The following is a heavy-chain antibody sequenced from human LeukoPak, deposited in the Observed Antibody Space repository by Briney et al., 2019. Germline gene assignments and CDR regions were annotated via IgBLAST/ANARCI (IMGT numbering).Heavy chain of an antibody. J-gene: IGHJ5*02. Sequence: PSETLSLTCTVSGGSISSGSYYWSWIRQPAGKGLEWIGRFYTSGSTNYNPSLKSRVTISVDTSKNQFSLKLSSVTAADTAVYYCASFYGDYAPWFDPWGQGTLVTVSS. V-gene: IGHV4-61*02. CDR1: GGSISSGSYY. CDR2: FYTSGST. CDR3: ASFYGDYAPWFDP. D-gene: IGHD4-17*01.